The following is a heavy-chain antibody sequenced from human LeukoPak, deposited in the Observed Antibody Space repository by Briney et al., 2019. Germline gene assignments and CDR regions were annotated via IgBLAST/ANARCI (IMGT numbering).Heavy chain of an antibody. CDR3: AISSSWEYYFDY. CDR2: IYYSGST. J-gene: IGHJ4*02. Sequence: SEALALTCHFSGGSHNNSNYYWGRIPQPPGKGVEWIGSIYYSGSTYYNPSLKSRVTISVDTSKNQFSLKLSSVTAADTAVYYCAISSSWEYYFDYWGQGTLVTVSS. CDR1: GGSHNNSNYY. V-gene: IGHV4-39*07. D-gene: IGHD6-13*01.